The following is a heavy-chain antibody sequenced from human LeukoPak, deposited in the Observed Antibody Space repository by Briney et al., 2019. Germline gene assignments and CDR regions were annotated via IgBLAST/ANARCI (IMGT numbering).Heavy chain of an antibody. CDR1: GYSFTSYW. CDR2: IYPGDSDT. J-gene: IGHJ4*02. Sequence: GESLKISCKGSGYSFTSYWIGWVRQMPGKGLEWMGIIYPGDSDTRYSPSFQGQVTISADKSISTAYLQWSSLKASDTAMYYCARQPPRIAAAGKFDYWGQGTLVTVSS. CDR3: ARQPPRIAAAGKFDY. D-gene: IGHD6-13*01. V-gene: IGHV5-51*01.